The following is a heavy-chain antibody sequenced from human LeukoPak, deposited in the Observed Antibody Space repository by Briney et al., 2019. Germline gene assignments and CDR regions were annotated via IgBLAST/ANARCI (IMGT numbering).Heavy chain of an antibody. V-gene: IGHV3-74*01. Sequence: GGSLRLSCAASGFTFSSNWMHWVRQAPGKGLVWVSRINENGSTTNYADSVKGRSTIFRDNAKNTLYLQMNSLRAEDTAVYYCVRDLGGRSGHWGQGTLVTVSS. CDR1: GFTFSSNW. CDR2: INENGSTT. D-gene: IGHD1-26*01. J-gene: IGHJ4*02. CDR3: VRDLGGRSGH.